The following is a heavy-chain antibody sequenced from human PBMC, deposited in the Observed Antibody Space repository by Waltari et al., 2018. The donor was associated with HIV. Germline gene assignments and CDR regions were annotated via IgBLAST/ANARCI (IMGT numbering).Heavy chain of an antibody. CDR2: ISWNSGSI. J-gene: IGHJ4*02. CDR1: GFTFDDYA. D-gene: IGHD6-13*01. V-gene: IGHV3-9*01. Sequence: EVQLVESGGGLVQPGRSLRLSCAASGFTFDDYAMHWVRQAPGKGLEWVSGISWNSGSIGYADSVKGRFTISRDNAKNSLYLQMNSLRAEDTALYYCAKGLWRSSSCPLGYWGQGTLVTVSS. CDR3: AKGLWRSSSCPLGY.